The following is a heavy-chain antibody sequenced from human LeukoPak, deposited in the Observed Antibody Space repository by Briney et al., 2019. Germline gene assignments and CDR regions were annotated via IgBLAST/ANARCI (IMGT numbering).Heavy chain of an antibody. CDR3: ARDGAVAGLYYYYGTDV. Sequence: GASVKVSCKASGYTFTGYYMHWVRQAPGQGLEWMGWINPNSGGTNYAQKFQGRVTMTRDTSISTAYMELSRLRSDDTAVYYCARDGAVAGLYYYYGTDVWGQGTTVTVSS. V-gene: IGHV1-2*02. D-gene: IGHD6-19*01. J-gene: IGHJ6*02. CDR1: GYTFTGYY. CDR2: INPNSGGT.